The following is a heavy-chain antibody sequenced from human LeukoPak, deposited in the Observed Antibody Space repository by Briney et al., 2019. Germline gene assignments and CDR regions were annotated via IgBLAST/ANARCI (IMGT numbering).Heavy chain of an antibody. CDR2: ISSSSSLI. CDR1: GFSFSFYS. D-gene: IGHD3-10*01. CDR3: ARGGGPMIRSDFDF. J-gene: IGHJ4*02. V-gene: IGHV3-48*02. Sequence: GGSLTLSCTASGFSFSFYSMNWVRQAPGRGLEWISYISSSSSLIYYADSVKGRFTISRDNAKNSLYLHMNSLKDEDTAVYYCARGGGPMIRSDFDFWGQGTLVTVSS.